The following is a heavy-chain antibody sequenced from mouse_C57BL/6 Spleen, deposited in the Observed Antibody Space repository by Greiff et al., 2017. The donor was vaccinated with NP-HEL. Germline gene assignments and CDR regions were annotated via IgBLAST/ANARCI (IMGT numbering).Heavy chain of an antibody. J-gene: IGHJ1*03. CDR1: GYTFTSYW. V-gene: IGHV1-55*01. CDR3: ARGYGSSYERYFDV. CDR2: IYPGSGST. D-gene: IGHD1-1*01. Sequence: QVQLQQPGAKLVKPGASVKMSCKASGYTFTSYWITWVKQRPGQGLEWIGDIYPGSGSTNYNEKFKSKATLTVDTSSSTAYMQLSSLTSEDSAVYYCARGYGSSYERYFDVWGTGTTVTVSS.